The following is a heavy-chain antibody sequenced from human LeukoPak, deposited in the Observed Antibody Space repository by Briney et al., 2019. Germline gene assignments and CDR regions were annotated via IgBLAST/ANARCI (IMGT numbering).Heavy chain of an antibody. J-gene: IGHJ4*02. CDR2: IYDSGNT. CDR1: GGSISSYY. CDR3: ATRSTGVAATFDS. Sequence: SETLSLTCTVSGGSISSYYWSWIRQPRGKGLERIGYIYDSGNTNYNPSLKSRVTISVDTSKNQFSLKLSSVTAADTAVYYCATRSTGVAATFDSWGQGALVTVSS. V-gene: IGHV4-59*01. D-gene: IGHD2-15*01.